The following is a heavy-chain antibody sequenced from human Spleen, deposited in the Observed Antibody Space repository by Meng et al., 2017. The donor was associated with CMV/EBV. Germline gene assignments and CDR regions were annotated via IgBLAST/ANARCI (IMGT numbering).Heavy chain of an antibody. D-gene: IGHD3-9*01. V-gene: IGHV3-48*03. CDR2: ISVSGGTI. CDR3: ARDPRTYNILAGYSGYYGMDV. Sequence: GESLKISCAASGFTFNTYEMNWVRQAPGKGLEWVSYISVSGGTIYYADSVKGRFTISRDNAKNSLFLQMNSLRAEDTAVYYCARDPRTYNILAGYSGYYGMDVWGQGTTVTVSS. CDR1: GFTFNTYE. J-gene: IGHJ6*02.